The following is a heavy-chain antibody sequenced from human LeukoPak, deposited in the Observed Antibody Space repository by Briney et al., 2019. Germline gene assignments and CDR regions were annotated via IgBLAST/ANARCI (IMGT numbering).Heavy chain of an antibody. J-gene: IGHJ4*02. D-gene: IGHD6-19*01. CDR1: GFTFSSYG. CDR3: AKDFKWVWLPSYYFDY. CDR2: IRYDGSNK. V-gene: IGHV3-30*02. Sequence: PGGSLRLSCAASGFTFSSYGMHWVRQAPGKGLEWVAFIRYDGSNKYYADSVKGRFTISRDNSKNTLYLQMNSLRAEDTAVYYCAKDFKWVWLPSYYFDYWGQGTLVTVSS.